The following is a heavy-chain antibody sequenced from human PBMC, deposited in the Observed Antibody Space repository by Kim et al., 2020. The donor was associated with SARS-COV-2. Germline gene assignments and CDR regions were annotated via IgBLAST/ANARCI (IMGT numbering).Heavy chain of an antibody. CDR2: K. J-gene: IGHJ5*02. Sequence: KYYADYVKGRFTITRDNSRNTLYLQMNSLRAEDTAVYVCAKGNSNPDWFDPWGQGTLVTVSS. V-gene: IGHV3-30*02. D-gene: IGHD4-4*01. CDR3: AKGNSNPDWFDP.